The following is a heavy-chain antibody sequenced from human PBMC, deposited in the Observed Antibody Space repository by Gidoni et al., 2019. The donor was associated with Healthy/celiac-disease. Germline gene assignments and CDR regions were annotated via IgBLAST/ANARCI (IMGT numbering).Heavy chain of an antibody. D-gene: IGHD4-17*01. V-gene: IGHV3-30-3*01. CDR2: ISYDGSNK. J-gene: IGHJ4*02. CDR1: GFTFSSSA. CDR3: ARDPPTGPPSYGDYAY. Sequence: QVQLVESGGGVVQPGRSLRLSCAASGFTFSSSAMHWVRQAPGKGLEWVAVISYDGSNKYYADSVKGRFTISRDNSKNTLYLQMNSLRAEDTAVYYCARDPPTGPPSYGDYAYWGQGTLVTVSS.